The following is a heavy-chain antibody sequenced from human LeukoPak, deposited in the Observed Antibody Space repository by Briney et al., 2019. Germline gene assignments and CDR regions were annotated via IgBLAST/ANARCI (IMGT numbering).Heavy chain of an antibody. CDR1: GGSFSGYY. V-gene: IGHV4-34*01. Sequence: SETLSLTCAVYGGSFSGYYWSWIRQPRGKGLEWIGEINHSGSTNYNPSLKSRVTISVDTSKNQFSLKLSSVTAADTAVYYCARCRIAAAAATMVNWFDPWGQGTLVTVSS. CDR3: ARCRIAAAAATMVNWFDP. D-gene: IGHD6-13*01. CDR2: INHSGST. J-gene: IGHJ5*02.